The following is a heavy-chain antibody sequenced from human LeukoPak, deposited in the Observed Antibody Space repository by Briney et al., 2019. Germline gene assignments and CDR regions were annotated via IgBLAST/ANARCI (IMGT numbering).Heavy chain of an antibody. D-gene: IGHD6-19*01. CDR1: GYTFTSYY. CDR3: ARVSGWYRVEDPRLDF. J-gene: IGHJ4*02. Sequence: GASVKVSCKASGYTFTSYYMRWVRQAPGQGLEWMGIINPNGGSTSYAQKFQGRVTMTRDTSTSTVYMELSSLRSEDTAVYYCARVSGWYRVEDPRLDFGGGGTLVTVSS. CDR2: INPNGGST. V-gene: IGHV1-46*01.